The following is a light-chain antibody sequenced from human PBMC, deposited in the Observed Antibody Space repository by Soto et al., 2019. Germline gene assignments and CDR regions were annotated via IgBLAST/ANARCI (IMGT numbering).Light chain of an antibody. CDR3: CSYTRLSTVV. CDR2: AVS. J-gene: IGLJ2*01. CDR1: SSDVGGYNH. Sequence: QSALTQPASVSGSPGQSITISCTGTSSDVGGYNHVSWYQHSPGKAPKLILFAVSDRPSGVSHRFSGSKSGNTASLTISGLQAEAEADYYCCSYTRLSTVVFGGGTKLTVL. V-gene: IGLV2-14*01.